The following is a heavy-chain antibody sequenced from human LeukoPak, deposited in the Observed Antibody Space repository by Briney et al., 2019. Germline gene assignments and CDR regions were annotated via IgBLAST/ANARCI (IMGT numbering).Heavy chain of an antibody. V-gene: IGHV4-59*01. J-gene: IGHJ4*02. CDR3: ARVISTTVVTD. CDR1: GGSISSYY. CDR2: IYYSGST. Sequence: RSSETLSLTCTVSGGSISSYYWSWIRQPPGKGLEWIGYIYYSGSTNYNPSLKSRVTISVDTSKNRFSLKLSSVTAADTAVYYCARVISTTVVTDWGQGTLVTVSS. D-gene: IGHD4-23*01.